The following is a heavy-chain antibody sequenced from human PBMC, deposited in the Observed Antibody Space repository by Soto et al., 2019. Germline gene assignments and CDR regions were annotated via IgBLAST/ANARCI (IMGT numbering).Heavy chain of an antibody. V-gene: IGHV3-23*01. Sequence: SLRLSCAASGFTFSSYAMSWVRQAPGKGLEWVSAISGSGGSTNYADSLRGRSTISKDNLKNTLYLHLYNLRPEDTATYYCARSVYGNGWQDWGQGTLVTVSS. CDR2: ISGSGGST. CDR3: ARSVYGNGWQD. CDR1: GFTFSSYA. D-gene: IGHD6-19*01. J-gene: IGHJ4*02.